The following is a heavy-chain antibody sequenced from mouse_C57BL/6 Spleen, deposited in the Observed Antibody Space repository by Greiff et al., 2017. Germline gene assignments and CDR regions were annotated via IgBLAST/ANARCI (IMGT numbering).Heavy chain of an antibody. J-gene: IGHJ4*01. CDR1: GFTFSSYA. V-gene: IGHV5-4*01. D-gene: IGHD1-1*01. CDR2: ISDGGSYT. Sequence: EVKLMESGGGLVKPGGSLKLSCAASGFTFSSYAMSWVRQTPEKRLEWVATISDGGSYTYYPDNVKGRFTISRDNAKNNLYLQMSHLKSEDTAMYYCARERSYDGSFYYSMDYWGQGTSVTVST. CDR3: ARERSYDGSFYYSMDY.